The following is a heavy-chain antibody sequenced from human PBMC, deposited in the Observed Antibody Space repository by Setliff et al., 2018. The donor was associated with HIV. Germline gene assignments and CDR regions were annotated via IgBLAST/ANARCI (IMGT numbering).Heavy chain of an antibody. V-gene: IGHV3-23*01. Sequence: LRLSCVASGITFSSYAMSWVRQAPGKGLEWVSAISGTGGTTNYADSVKGRFTISRDNSKNTLYLQMNSLRAEDTAVYYCANGADYFDYWGRGTLVTVSS. D-gene: IGHD3-16*01. CDR2: ISGTGGTT. CDR3: ANGADYFDY. CDR1: GITFSSYA. J-gene: IGHJ4*02.